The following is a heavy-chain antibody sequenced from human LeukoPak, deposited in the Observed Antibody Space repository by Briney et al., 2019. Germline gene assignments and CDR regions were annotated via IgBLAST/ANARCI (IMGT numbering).Heavy chain of an antibody. CDR1: GYTLTELS. CDR3: ATAAMIVVAEDAFDI. J-gene: IGHJ3*02. CDR2: FDPEDGET. D-gene: IGHD3-22*01. V-gene: IGHV1-24*01. Sequence: ASVKVSCKVSGYTLTELSMHWVRQAPGKGLEWMGGFDPEDGETIYAQKFQGRVTMTEDTSTDTAYMELSSLRSEDTAVYYCATAAMIVVAEDAFDIWGQGTMVTVSS.